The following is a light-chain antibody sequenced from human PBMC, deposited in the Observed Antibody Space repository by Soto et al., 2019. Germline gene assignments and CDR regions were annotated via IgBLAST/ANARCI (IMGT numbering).Light chain of an antibody. CDR1: QSVSSTY. J-gene: IGKJ4*01. CDR2: GAS. V-gene: IGKV3-20*01. CDR3: QQYGTSPFS. Sequence: EIVLTQSPGTLSLSPGERATLSCRASQSVSSTYLAWYQQKPGQAPRLLIYGASSRATGIPDRFSGSGSGTAFTLTITTLEPEDFVVYYCQQYGTSPFSFGGGTKVEIK.